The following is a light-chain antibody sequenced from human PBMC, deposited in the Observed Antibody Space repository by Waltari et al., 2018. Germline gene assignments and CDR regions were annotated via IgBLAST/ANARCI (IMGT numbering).Light chain of an antibody. J-gene: IGLJ2*01. V-gene: IGLV4-69*01. Sequence: QLVLTQSPSASASLGASVKLTCTLSSGHSTYAIAWHQQQPEKGPRYLMKLNSGGSHSNGDGSPDRCSGSSCGAERYLTTSSLQSEDEADDYCHTGCTSIVVFGGGTKLTVL. CDR3: HTGCTSIVV. CDR2: LNSGGSH. CDR1: SGHSTYA.